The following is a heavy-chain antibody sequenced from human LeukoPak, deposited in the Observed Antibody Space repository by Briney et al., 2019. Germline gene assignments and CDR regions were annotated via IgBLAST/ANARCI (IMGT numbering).Heavy chain of an antibody. J-gene: IGHJ6*03. D-gene: IGHD3-10*01. Sequence: ASVKVSCKASGYTFTSYGISWVRQAPGQGLEWMGWISANNGNTNYAQKLQGRVTMTTDTSTSTAYMELSRLRSDDTAVYYCARGDYGSGSYYNENYYYMDVWGKGTTVTVSS. CDR1: GYTFTSYG. CDR2: ISANNGNT. CDR3: ARGDYGSGSYYNENYYYMDV. V-gene: IGHV1-18*01.